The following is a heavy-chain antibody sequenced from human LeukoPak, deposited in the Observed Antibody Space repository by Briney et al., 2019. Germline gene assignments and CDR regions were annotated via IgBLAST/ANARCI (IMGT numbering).Heavy chain of an antibody. CDR2: ISGSGGAT. CDR3: AKVPVFSLTISEVVTDDAFDI. CDR1: GFTFSSYA. Sequence: GGSLRLSCAASGFTFSSYAMSWVRQAPGKGLEWVSAISGSGGATYYADSGKGRFTISRDNSKNTLYLQMNSLRAEDTAVYYCAKVPVFSLTISEVVTDDAFDIWGQGTIVTVSS. V-gene: IGHV3-23*01. J-gene: IGHJ3*02. D-gene: IGHD3-3*01.